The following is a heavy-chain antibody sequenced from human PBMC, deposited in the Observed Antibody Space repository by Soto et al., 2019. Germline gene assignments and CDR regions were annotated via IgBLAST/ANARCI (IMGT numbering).Heavy chain of an antibody. V-gene: IGHV3-23*01. CDR2: ISSSGDSP. CDR1: GFTFSNYA. D-gene: IGHD1-1*01. CDR3: ARNTIPLPHY. J-gene: IGHJ4*02. Sequence: EVQLLESGGGLVQPGGSLRLSCAASGFTFSNYAMSWVRQAPGKGLEWVSAISSSGDSPYYADSVKGRFTVSRDNSKNTLYLQMNSLRVEDTAIYCCARNTIPLPHYCGQGTLVTVSS.